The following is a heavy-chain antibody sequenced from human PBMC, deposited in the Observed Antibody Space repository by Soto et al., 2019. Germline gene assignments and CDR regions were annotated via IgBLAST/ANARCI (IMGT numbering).Heavy chain of an antibody. V-gene: IGHV4-31*03. J-gene: IGHJ3*02. CDR2: IYYSGST. Sequence: SVTLSLTCTVSGGSISSGGYYWSWIRPHPGKGLEWIGYIYYSGSTYYNPSLKSRVTISVDTSKNQFSLKLSSVTAADTAVYYCARERSGEVTAILDAFDIWGQGTMVTV. D-gene: IGHD2-21*02. CDR1: GGSISSGGYY. CDR3: ARERSGEVTAILDAFDI.